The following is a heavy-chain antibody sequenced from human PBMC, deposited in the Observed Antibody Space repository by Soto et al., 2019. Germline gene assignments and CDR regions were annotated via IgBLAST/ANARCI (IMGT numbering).Heavy chain of an antibody. V-gene: IGHV4-30-2*01. D-gene: IGHD7-27*01. CDR3: ARLNWGYWYFAL. Sequence: QLQLQESGSGLVKPSQTLSLTCAVSGGSISSGGYSWSWIRQPPGKGLEWIGYIYHSGSTYYNPSLRSRGTISVDRSKNQFSLKLSSVTAADTAVYYCARLNWGYWYFALWGRGTLVTVSS. CDR2: IYHSGST. CDR1: GGSISSGGYS. J-gene: IGHJ2*01.